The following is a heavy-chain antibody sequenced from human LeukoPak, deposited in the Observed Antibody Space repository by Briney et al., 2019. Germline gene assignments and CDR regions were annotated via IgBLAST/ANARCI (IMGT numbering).Heavy chain of an antibody. CDR3: ARALRVCSGGSCYSSSYYFDY. D-gene: IGHD2-15*01. Sequence: SETLSLTCTVSGGSISSSSYYWGWIRQPPGKGLEWIGSIYYSGSTYYNPSLKSRVTISVDTSKNQFSLKLSSVTAADTAVYYCARALRVCSGGSCYSSSYYFDYWGQGTLVTVSS. V-gene: IGHV4-39*07. CDR1: GGSISSSSYY. J-gene: IGHJ4*02. CDR2: IYYSGST.